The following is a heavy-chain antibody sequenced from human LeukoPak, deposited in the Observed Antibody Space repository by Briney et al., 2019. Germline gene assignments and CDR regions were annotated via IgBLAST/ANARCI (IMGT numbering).Heavy chain of an antibody. Sequence: KPSETLSLTCTVSGGSVSSGSYYWSWIRQPPGKGLEWIGYIYYSGNTNYNPSLKSRVTRSIDTSTNQFSLNLGSVTAADTAVYYCAFGNDYSDPPLDYWGQGTLVTVSS. CDR2: IYYSGNT. D-gene: IGHD4-17*01. CDR3: AFGNDYSDPPLDY. CDR1: GGSVSSGSYY. J-gene: IGHJ4*02. V-gene: IGHV4-61*01.